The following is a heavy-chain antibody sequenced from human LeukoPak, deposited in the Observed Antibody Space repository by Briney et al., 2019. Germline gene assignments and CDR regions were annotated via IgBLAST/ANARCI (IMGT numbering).Heavy chain of an antibody. CDR2: ISSSSSYI. CDR1: GFTFSSYS. J-gene: IGHJ3*02. D-gene: IGHD2-15*01. Sequence: GGSLRLSCAASGFTFSSYSMNWVRQAPGKGLEWFSSISSSSSYIYYADSVKGRFTISRDNAKNSLYLQMNSLRAEDTAVYYCARTVVAANDHDAFDIWGQGTMVTVSS. V-gene: IGHV3-21*01. CDR3: ARTVVAANDHDAFDI.